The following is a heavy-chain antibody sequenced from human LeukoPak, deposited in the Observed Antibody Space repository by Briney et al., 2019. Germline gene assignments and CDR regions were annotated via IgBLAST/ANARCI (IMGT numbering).Heavy chain of an antibody. CDR3: ARDVGYGDY. Sequence: GGSLRLSCAASGFTFSSYWMIWVRQAPGKGLEWVANIKPDGSDKYYVGSVKGRSTISRDNAKNSLYLRMNSLRAEDTAVYYCARDVGYGDYWGQGTLVTVSS. D-gene: IGHD5-12*01. CDR1: GFTFSSYW. V-gene: IGHV3-7*01. J-gene: IGHJ4*02. CDR2: IKPDGSDK.